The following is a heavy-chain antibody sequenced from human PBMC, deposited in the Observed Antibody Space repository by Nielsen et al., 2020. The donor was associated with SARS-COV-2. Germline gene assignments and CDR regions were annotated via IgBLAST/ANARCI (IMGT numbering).Heavy chain of an antibody. CDR2: ISGIGGST. CDR1: GFIFSDYA. V-gene: IGHV3-23*01. J-gene: IGHJ2*01. D-gene: IGHD4-17*01. CDR3: ARDPEGDDYREDDYNWYFDL. Sequence: GESLKISCAASGFIFSDYAMSWVRQAPGKGLEWVSGISGIGGSTHYGDSVKGRFTISGDNTKSTLYLQMNNLRAEDTAIYYCARDPEGDDYREDDYNWYFDLWGRGTLVTVSS.